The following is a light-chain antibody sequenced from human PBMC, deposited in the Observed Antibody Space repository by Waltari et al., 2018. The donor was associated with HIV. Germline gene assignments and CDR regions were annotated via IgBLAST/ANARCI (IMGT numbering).Light chain of an antibody. J-gene: IGLJ3*02. CDR2: SNT. Sequence: QSALTQPPSVSGAPGQRVTISCTGTSSNIGTGSDVHWYQQLPGTAPKLHIYSNTNRPSGVPDRFSGSKSGTSASLAITGLQAEDEADYYCQSYDSRLSGSVFGGGTKLTVL. CDR3: QSYDSRLSGSV. CDR1: SSNIGTGSD. V-gene: IGLV1-40*01.